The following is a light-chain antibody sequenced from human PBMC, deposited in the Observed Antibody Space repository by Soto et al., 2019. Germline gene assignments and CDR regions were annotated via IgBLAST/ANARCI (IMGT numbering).Light chain of an antibody. V-gene: IGLV2-14*01. CDR3: SSYASGSTYV. CDR1: NSDVGGYNY. J-gene: IGLJ1*01. Sequence: QSALTQPASVSGSPGQSIAISCTGTNSDVGGYNYVSWYQQHPGKAPKLMIYDVTKRPSGLSDRFSGSKSGNTASLTISGLQAEDEADYYCSSYASGSTYVFGTGTKLTFL. CDR2: DVT.